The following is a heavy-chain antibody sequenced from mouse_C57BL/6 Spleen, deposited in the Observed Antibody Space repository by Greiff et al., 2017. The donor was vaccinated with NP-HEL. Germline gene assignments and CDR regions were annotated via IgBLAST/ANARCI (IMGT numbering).Heavy chain of an antibody. CDR1: GFTFSSYA. CDR3: AREETTVVPFNY. J-gene: IGHJ2*01. D-gene: IGHD1-1*01. Sequence: EVKVVESGGGLVKPGGSLKLSCAASGFTFSSYAMSWVRQTPEKRLEWVATISDGGSYTYYPDNVKGRFTISRDNAKNNLYLQMSHLKSEDTAMYYCAREETTVVPFNYWGQGTTLTVSS. CDR2: ISDGGSYT. V-gene: IGHV5-4*01.